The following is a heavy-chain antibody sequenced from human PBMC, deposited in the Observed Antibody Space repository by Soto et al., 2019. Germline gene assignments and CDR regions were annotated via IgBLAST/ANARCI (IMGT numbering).Heavy chain of an antibody. D-gene: IGHD2-2*01. CDR2: ISGSGGST. Sequence: GKGLEWVSAISGSGGSTYYADSVKGRFTISRDNSKNTLYLQMNSLRAADTAVYFCAHTVDGPAAIETAQAYLVKRSLVPGS. V-gene: IGHV3-23*01. CDR3: AHTVDGPAAIETAQAY. J-gene: IGHJ4*02.